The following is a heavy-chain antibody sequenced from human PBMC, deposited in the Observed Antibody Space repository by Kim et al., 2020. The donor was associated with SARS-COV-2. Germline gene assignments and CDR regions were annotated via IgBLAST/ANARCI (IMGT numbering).Heavy chain of an antibody. D-gene: IGHD1-1*01. V-gene: IGHV4-39*01. CDR3: ARRGGIVNNYNY. J-gene: IGHJ4*02. Sequence: CDNPALQKRVTISVDTYKNQFALNLRSVTATDTAVYYCARRGGIVNNYNYWGQGTLVTVSS.